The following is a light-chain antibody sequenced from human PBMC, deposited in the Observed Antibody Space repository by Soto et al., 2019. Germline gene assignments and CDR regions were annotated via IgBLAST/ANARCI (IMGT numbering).Light chain of an antibody. J-gene: IGLJ2*01. V-gene: IGLV3-1*01. CDR1: KLGDTY. CDR2: QDS. Sequence: SYELTQPPSVSVSPGQTASITCSGDKLGDTYACWYQQKPGQSPVLVIYQDSKRPSGIPERFSGSNSGNTATLTISGTQAMAEADYYCQAWDSSPHVVFGGGTKLTVL. CDR3: QAWDSSPHVV.